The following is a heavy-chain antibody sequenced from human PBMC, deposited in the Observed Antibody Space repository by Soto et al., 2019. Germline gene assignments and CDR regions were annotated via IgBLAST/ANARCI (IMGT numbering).Heavy chain of an antibody. Sequence: GSLRLSCAASGFTFSNYDMHWVRQVTGKGLEWVSGITTAGDTYYPGSVKGRFTISREKAKNSLYLQMNSLSAGDTAVYYCARELHGGSYGMDVWGQGTKVTVSS. CDR1: GFTFSNYD. CDR3: ARELHGGSYGMDV. CDR2: ITTAGDT. V-gene: IGHV3-13*01. J-gene: IGHJ6*02.